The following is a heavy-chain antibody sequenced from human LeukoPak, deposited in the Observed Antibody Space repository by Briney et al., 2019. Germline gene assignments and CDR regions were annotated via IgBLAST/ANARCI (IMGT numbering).Heavy chain of an antibody. CDR2: ISYDGSNK. CDR3: AAGYSSGWNFDY. Sequence: GGSLRLSCAASGFTFSSCDMHWVRQAPGKGLEWVAVISYDGSNKYYADSVKGRFTISRDNSKSTLYLQMNSLRAEDTAVYYCAAGYSSGWNFDYWGQGTLVTVSS. CDR1: GFTFSSCD. V-gene: IGHV3-30*03. J-gene: IGHJ4*02. D-gene: IGHD6-19*01.